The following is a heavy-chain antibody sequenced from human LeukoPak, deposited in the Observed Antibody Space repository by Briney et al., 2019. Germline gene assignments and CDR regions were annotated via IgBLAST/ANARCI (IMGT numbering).Heavy chain of an antibody. Sequence: GGSLRLSCAASGFTFSNAWMNWVRQAPGKGLEWVGRIKSKTDGGTTDYAAPVKGRFTISRDDSKNTLYLQMNSLKTEDTAAYYCTFDPNSYYYYYGMDVWGQGATVTVSS. V-gene: IGHV3-15*07. CDR1: GFTFSNAW. CDR3: TFDPNSYYYYYGMDV. D-gene: IGHD4-23*01. CDR2: IKSKTDGGTT. J-gene: IGHJ6*02.